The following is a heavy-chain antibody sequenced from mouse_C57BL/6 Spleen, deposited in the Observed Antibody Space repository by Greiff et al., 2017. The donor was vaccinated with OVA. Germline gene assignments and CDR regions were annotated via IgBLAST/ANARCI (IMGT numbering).Heavy chain of an antibody. V-gene: IGHV1-52*01. D-gene: IGHD2-4*01. CDR2: IDPSDSET. Sequence: QVQLQQPGAELVRPGSSVKLSCKASGYTFTSYWMHWVKQRPIQGLEWIGNIDPSDSETHYNQKFKDKATLTVDKSSSTASMQLSSLTSEDSAVYYCASDYYYAFAYWGQGTLVTVSA. CDR3: ASDYYYAFAY. J-gene: IGHJ3*01. CDR1: GYTFTSYW.